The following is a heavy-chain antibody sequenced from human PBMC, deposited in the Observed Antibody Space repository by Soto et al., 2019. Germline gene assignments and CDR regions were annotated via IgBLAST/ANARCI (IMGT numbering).Heavy chain of an antibody. J-gene: IGHJ4*02. V-gene: IGHV3-21*01. CDR2: ISSSGNYI. Sequence: EVQLVESGGGLVKPGGSLRLSCAASGFTLSSDAMHWVRQTPGKGLEWVSSISSSGNYIYYADSLRGRSTISRDSAKNSLYLQMDSLRAEDTAVYYCARGPQYDFWSGDYWGQGTLVTVSS. CDR3: ARGPQYDFWSGDY. CDR1: GFTLSSDA. D-gene: IGHD3-3*01.